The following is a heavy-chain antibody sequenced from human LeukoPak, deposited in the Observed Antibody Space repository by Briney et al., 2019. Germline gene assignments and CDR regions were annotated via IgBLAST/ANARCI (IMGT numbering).Heavy chain of an antibody. CDR2: IYHSGST. D-gene: IGHD2-15*01. CDR3: ARGVGGGGYYFDY. CDR1: GGSISSGGYY. Sequence: SSETLSLTCTVSGGSISSGGYYWSWIRQPPGKGLEWIGYIYHSGSTYYNPSLKSRVTISVDRSKNQFSLKLSSVTAADTAVYYCARGVGGGGYYFDYWGQGTLVTVSS. V-gene: IGHV4-30-2*01. J-gene: IGHJ4*02.